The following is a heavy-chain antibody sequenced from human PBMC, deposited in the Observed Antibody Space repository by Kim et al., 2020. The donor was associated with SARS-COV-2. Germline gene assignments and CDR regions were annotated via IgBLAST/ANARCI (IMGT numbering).Heavy chain of an antibody. Sequence: SVKGRFTISRDNAKNSLYLQMNSLRAEDTAVYYCARTPAMVRGAMGWFDPWGQGTLVTVSS. J-gene: IGHJ5*02. CDR3: ARTPAMVRGAMGWFDP. D-gene: IGHD3-10*01. V-gene: IGHV3-21*01.